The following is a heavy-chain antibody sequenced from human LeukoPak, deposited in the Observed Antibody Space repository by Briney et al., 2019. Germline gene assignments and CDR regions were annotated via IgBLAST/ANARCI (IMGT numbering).Heavy chain of an antibody. Sequence: PGGSLGLSCAASGFTFSSYAMSWVRQAPGKGLEWVSAISGSGGSTYYADSVKGRFTISRDNSKNTLYLQMNSLRAEDTAVYYCAKDGITIFGVAYGLDYWGQGTLVTVSS. CDR3: AKDGITIFGVAYGLDY. CDR2: ISGSGGST. J-gene: IGHJ4*02. V-gene: IGHV3-23*01. D-gene: IGHD3-3*01. CDR1: GFTFSSYA.